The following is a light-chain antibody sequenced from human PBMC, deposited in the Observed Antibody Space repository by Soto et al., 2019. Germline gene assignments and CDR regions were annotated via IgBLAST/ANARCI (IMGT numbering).Light chain of an antibody. CDR1: QTISGY. CDR2: AAS. V-gene: IGKV1-39*01. J-gene: IGKJ4*01. Sequence: DIQMTQSPSSLSASVGDRVTITCRASQTISGYLNWYQQKPGKAPNLLIYAASSLQSGVPSRFSGSGSGTDFTLTISSLQPEDFATYYCQQSYRTPLTFGGGTKVDIK. CDR3: QQSYRTPLT.